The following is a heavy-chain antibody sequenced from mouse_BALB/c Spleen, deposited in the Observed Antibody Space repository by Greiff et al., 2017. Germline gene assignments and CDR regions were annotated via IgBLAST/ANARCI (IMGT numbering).Heavy chain of an antibody. CDR2: INPYNDGT. CDR1: GYTFTSYV. CDR3: ARRWLDYAMDY. Sequence: EVQLQESGPELVKPGASVKMSCKASGYTFTSYVVHWVKQKPGQGLEWIGYINPYNDGTKYNEKFKGKATLTSDKSSSTAYMELSSLTSEDSAVYYCARRWLDYAMDYWGQGTSVTVSS. J-gene: IGHJ4*01. D-gene: IGHD2-3*01. V-gene: IGHV1-14*01.